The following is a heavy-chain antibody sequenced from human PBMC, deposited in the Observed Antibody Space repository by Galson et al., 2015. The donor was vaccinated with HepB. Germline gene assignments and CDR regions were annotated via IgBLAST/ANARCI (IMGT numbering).Heavy chain of an antibody. V-gene: IGHV3-30*18. CDR1: GFTSSSYC. CDR3: AKDFWAEYSGYYLFDH. D-gene: IGHD5-12*01. J-gene: IGHJ4*02. CDR2: ISYDGSNK. Sequence: SLSLACAASGFTSSSYCMHWVRQAPGKGLEWVAVISYDGSNKYYADSVRGRFNISRDNSKNTLYLHMNSLRAEDTAVYYCAKDFWAEYSGYYLFDHWGQGTLVTVSS.